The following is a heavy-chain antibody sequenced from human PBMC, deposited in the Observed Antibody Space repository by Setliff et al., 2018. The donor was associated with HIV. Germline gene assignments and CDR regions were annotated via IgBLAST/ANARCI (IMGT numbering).Heavy chain of an antibody. Sequence: GGSLRLSCEASGFTFSVYAMSWVRQTPGKGLEWVSSISNNDLRYYADSVKGRFAISRDNSKNTLYLQMDNLRAEDTAIYYCVRVGYCGDNCYGAFDIWGQGTMVTVSS. V-gene: IGHV3-23*01. CDR2: ISNNDLR. J-gene: IGHJ3*02. CDR3: VRVGYCGDNCYGAFDI. D-gene: IGHD2-21*02. CDR1: GFTFSVYA.